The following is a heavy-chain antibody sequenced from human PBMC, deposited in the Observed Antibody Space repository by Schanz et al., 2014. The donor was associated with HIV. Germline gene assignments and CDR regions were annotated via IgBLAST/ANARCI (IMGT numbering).Heavy chain of an antibody. Sequence: VQLVESGGGLVQPGGSLRLSCIASGFTFNNYAMTWARQTPDKGLEWVSSISGNGDSAYYADSVRGRFTISRDNSLHMLYLQMNSLRAEDTSVYYCARGFQGFDYWGQGTLVTVSS. CDR2: ISGNGDSA. V-gene: IGHV3-23*04. D-gene: IGHD3-10*01. CDR1: GFTFNNYA. J-gene: IGHJ4*02. CDR3: ARGFQGFDY.